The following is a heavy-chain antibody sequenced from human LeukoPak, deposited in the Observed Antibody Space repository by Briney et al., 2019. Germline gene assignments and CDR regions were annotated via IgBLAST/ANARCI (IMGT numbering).Heavy chain of an antibody. CDR2: IWYGGSNK. J-gene: IGHJ4*02. Sequence: GGSLRLSCAASGFTFSSYGMHWVRQAPGKGLEWVAVIWYGGSNKYYADSVKGRFTISRDNSKNTLYLQTNSPRAEDTAVYYCAKDSSSSNYYFDYWGQGTLVTVSS. D-gene: IGHD6-13*01. V-gene: IGHV3-30*02. CDR3: AKDSSSSNYYFDY. CDR1: GFTFSSYG.